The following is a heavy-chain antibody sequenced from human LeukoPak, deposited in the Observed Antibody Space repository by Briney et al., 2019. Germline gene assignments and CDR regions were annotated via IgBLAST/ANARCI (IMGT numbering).Heavy chain of an antibody. CDR3: ARVDSSGDYFDY. J-gene: IGHJ4*02. CDR2: ISSSGSTI. CDR1: GFTFSSYE. V-gene: IGHV3-48*03. D-gene: IGHD4-17*01. Sequence: GGSLRLSCAASGFTFSSYEMNWVRQAPGKGLEWVSYISSSGSTIYYADSVKGRFTISRDNAKNSLYLQMNSLRAEDTAVYYCARVDSSGDYFDYWGQGTLVTVSS.